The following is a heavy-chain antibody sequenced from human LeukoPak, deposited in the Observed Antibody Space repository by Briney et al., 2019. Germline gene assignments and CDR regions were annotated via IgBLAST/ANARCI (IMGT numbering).Heavy chain of an antibody. CDR1: GGSIRSYY. D-gene: IGHD6-13*01. CDR3: ARVYYSSSYDYWYFDL. CDR2: IYYSGST. V-gene: IGHV4-59*01. J-gene: IGHJ2*01. Sequence: PSETLSLTCTVSGGSIRSYYWSWIRQPPGKGLEWIGYIYYSGSTNYNPSLKSRVTITVDTSKNQFSLKLSSVTAADTAVYYCARVYYSSSYDYWYFDLWGRGTLVTVSS.